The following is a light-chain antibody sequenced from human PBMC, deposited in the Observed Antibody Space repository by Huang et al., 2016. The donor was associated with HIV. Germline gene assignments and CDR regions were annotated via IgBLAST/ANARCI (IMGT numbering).Light chain of an antibody. V-gene: IGKV1-NL1*01. Sequence: DIQMTQSPSSLPASVGDRVTITCRASQGIGNSLAWYQQKPGKAPKLLLYAASKLESGVPSRFSGSASGTDYTLTISSLQPEDFATYYCQQYWSTPPATFGQGTKVEIK. CDR3: QQYWSTPPAT. J-gene: IGKJ1*01. CDR1: QGIGNS. CDR2: AAS.